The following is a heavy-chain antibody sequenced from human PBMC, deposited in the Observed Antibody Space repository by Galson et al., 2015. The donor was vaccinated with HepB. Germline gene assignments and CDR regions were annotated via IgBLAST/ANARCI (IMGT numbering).Heavy chain of an antibody. V-gene: IGHV2-70*04. Sequence: PALVKPTQTLTLTCSFSGFSLTTYGMRINWIRQAPGKALEWLARIDWDDDQFFSTSLKTRLTISKDTSKNQVVLTVTNIDLMDTATYYCARMTPDASGLFDHWGQGVLVTVSS. CDR3: ARMTPDASGLFDH. CDR1: GFSLTTYGMR. D-gene: IGHD6-25*01. CDR2: IDWDDDQ. J-gene: IGHJ4*02.